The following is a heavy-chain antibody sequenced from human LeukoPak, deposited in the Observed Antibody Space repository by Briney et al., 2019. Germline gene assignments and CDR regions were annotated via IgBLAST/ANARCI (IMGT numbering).Heavy chain of an antibody. V-gene: IGHV1-46*01. Sequence: ASVKVSCKASGYSFTTYYIHWLRQAPGQGPEWMGIISPNGGSTSYAQKFQGRVTMARDTPTSTVYMELSSLKSEDTAVYYCARDITVTDHDIGYWGQGTLVTVSS. CDR1: GYSFTTYY. CDR3: ARDITVTDHDIGY. CDR2: ISPNGGST. D-gene: IGHD3-10*01. J-gene: IGHJ4*02.